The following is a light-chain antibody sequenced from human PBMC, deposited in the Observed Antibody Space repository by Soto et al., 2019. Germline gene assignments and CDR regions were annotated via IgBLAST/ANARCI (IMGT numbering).Light chain of an antibody. V-gene: IGKV3-15*01. CDR1: QSVSDN. CDR3: QQYNHWPRGYT. CDR2: GAS. Sequence: EIVMTQSPATLSVSPGEGATLSCRAGQSVSDNLAWYQQRPGQAPRLLFYGASTRATGVPVRFSASGSGTEFTLTISSLQSEDFAVYYCQQYNHWPRGYTFGQGTKVDIK. J-gene: IGKJ2*01.